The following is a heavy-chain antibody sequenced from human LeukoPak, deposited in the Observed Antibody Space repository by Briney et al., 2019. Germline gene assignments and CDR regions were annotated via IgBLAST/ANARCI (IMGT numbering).Heavy chain of an antibody. CDR3: ARDFNLGYSTGDY. J-gene: IGHJ4*02. CDR1: GFAFSSYG. CDR2: IWYDGSNR. Sequence: GGSLRLSCAASGFAFSSYGIHWVRQAPGKGLEWVAVIWYDGSNRYYADSVKGRFTISRDNSRNTVYLQMNSLRVDDTAMYYCARDFNLGYSTGDYWGQGTLVTVSS. D-gene: IGHD2-8*02. V-gene: IGHV3-33*01.